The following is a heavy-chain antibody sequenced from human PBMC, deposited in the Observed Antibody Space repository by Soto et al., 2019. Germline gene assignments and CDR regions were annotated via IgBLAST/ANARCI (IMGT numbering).Heavy chain of an antibody. J-gene: IGHJ6*02. CDR1: GIILSDTW. CDR3: TKWDGYADV. Sequence: PGGSLRLSCAASGIILSDTWMNWVRQAPGKGLEWVSGIGHSSGKAFYRDSVQGRFTVSRDYSKNMLYLQMDRLRDEDSAIYYCTKWDGYADVWGQGTTVTVSS. V-gene: IGHV3-23*01. CDR2: IGHSSGKA. D-gene: IGHD1-26*01.